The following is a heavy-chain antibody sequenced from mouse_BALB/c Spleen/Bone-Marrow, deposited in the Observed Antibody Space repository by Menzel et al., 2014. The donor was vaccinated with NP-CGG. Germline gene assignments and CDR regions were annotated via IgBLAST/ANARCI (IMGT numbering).Heavy chain of an antibody. V-gene: IGHV1-63*02. CDR2: IYPGGGYT. CDR3: AVRGDISGYGFAY. Sequence: QVQLKESGAELVRPGTSVKMSCKAAGYTFTNYWIGWIKQRPGHGLEWIGDIYPGGGYTNYNEKFQGKASLTADTSSSTAYMQLSSVTSEDSAIFYCAVRGDISGYGFAYWGQGTLVTVSA. J-gene: IGHJ3*01. D-gene: IGHD3-2*01. CDR1: GYTFTNYW.